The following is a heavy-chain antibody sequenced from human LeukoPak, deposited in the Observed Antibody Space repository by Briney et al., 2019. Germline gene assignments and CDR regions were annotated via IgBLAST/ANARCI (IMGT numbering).Heavy chain of an antibody. CDR3: ARDSHIAEVAYYFDY. J-gene: IGHJ4*02. CDR1: GYTFSAYG. CDR2: ISVYSGNT. D-gene: IGHD2-21*01. V-gene: IGHV1-18*01. Sequence: ASVKVSCKASGYTFSAYGMSWVRQAPGQGLEWMGYISVYSGNTNHAQKLQGRVTMTTDTSTSTAYMELRSLRSDDTAVYYCARDSHIAEVAYYFDYWGQGTLVSVSS.